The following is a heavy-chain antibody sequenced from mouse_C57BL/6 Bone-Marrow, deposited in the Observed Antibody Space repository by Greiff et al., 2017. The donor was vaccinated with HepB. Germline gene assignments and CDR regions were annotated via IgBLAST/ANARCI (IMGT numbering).Heavy chain of an antibody. CDR1: GFTFSSYA. CDR2: ISDGGSYT. Sequence: DVMLVESGGGLVKPGGSLKLSCAASGFTFSSYAMSWVRQTPEKRLEWVATISDGGSYTYYPDNVKGRFTISRDNAKNNLYLQMSHLKSEDTAMYYCARDGTTVVALYYFDYWGQGTTLTVSS. V-gene: IGHV5-4*01. CDR3: ARDGTTVVALYYFDY. D-gene: IGHD1-1*01. J-gene: IGHJ2*01.